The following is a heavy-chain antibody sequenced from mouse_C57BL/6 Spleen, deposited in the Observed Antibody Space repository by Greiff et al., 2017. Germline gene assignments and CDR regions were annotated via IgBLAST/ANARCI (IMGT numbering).Heavy chain of an antibody. D-gene: IGHD6-1*01. Sequence: VQLQQPGAELVMPGASVKLSCKASGYTFTSYWMHWVKQRPGQGLEWIGEIDPSDSYTNYNQKLKGKSTLTVDKSSSTAYMQLSSLTSEDSAVYYCARGGLDAYYAMDYWGQGTSVTVSS. J-gene: IGHJ4*01. V-gene: IGHV1-69*01. CDR2: IDPSDSYT. CDR3: ARGGLDAYYAMDY. CDR1: GYTFTSYW.